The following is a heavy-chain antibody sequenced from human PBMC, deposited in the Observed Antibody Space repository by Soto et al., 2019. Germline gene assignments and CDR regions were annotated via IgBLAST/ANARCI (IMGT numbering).Heavy chain of an antibody. CDR3: ATRSYGHYYYCGMDV. V-gene: IGHV1-69*01. CDR1: GGTFSSYA. D-gene: IGHD4-17*01. Sequence: QVQLVQSGAEVKKPGSSVKVSCKASGGTFSSYAISWVRQAHGQGREWMGGIIPIFGTANYAQKFQGRVTITADESTRTAYMELSSLRSEDTDVYYCATRSYGHYYYCGMDVWGQGTTVTVSS. CDR2: IIPIFGTA. J-gene: IGHJ6*02.